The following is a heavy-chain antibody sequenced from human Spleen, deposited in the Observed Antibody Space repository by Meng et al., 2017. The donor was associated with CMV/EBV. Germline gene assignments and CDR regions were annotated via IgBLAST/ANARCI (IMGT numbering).Heavy chain of an antibody. J-gene: IGHJ5*02. V-gene: IGHV4-34*01. D-gene: IGHD6-6*01. CDR1: GWSVNGCY. CDR2: LNHSGIT. CDR3: ARPHSISRYSSSSDWFDP. Sequence: QQVGSGLVRAFELLSSPCAVYGWSVNGCYVRCIRQPPGKGLDGIGELNHSGITNNNPSLKSRFTISVDTPKNQFSLKLCSVTAADTAVYYWARPHSISRYSSSSDWFDPWGQGTLVTVSS.